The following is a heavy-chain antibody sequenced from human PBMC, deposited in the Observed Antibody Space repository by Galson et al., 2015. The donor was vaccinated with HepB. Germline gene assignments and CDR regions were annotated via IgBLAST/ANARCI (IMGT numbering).Heavy chain of an antibody. CDR3: ARDRSHYYDFWSGYSAWAYYYYYMDV. J-gene: IGHJ6*03. V-gene: IGHV1-8*02. CDR1: GFTFTSYY. CDR2: MNPNSGNT. D-gene: IGHD3-3*01. Sequence: SVKVSCKASGFTFTSYYMHWVRQATGQGLEWMGWMNPNSGNTGYAQKFQGRVTMTRNTSISTAYMELSSLRSEDTAVYYCARDRSHYYDFWSGYSAWAYYYYYMDVWGKGTTVTVSS.